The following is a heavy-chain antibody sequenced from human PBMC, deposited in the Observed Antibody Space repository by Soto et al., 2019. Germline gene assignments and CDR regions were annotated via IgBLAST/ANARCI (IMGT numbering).Heavy chain of an antibody. J-gene: IGHJ5*02. V-gene: IGHV1-18*04. Sequence: QVQLVQSGAEVKKPGAPVKVSCKASGYTFTSYGISWVRQAPGQGLEWMGWISAYNGNTNYAQKLQGRVTMTTDTSTSTAYMELRSLRSDDTAVYYCARVPLAPVRGGWFDPWGQGTLVTVSS. CDR1: GYTFTSYG. CDR3: ARVPLAPVRGGWFDP. CDR2: ISAYNGNT. D-gene: IGHD3-16*01.